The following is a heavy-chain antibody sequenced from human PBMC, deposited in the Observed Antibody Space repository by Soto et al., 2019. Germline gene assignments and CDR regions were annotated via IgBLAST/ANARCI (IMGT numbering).Heavy chain of an antibody. Sequence: PGGSLRLSCAASGFTFSSYWMHWVRQTPGKGAVWVLHINSDGSSTNYTDSVKGRFTISRDNSKNTLYLQMNSLRAEDTAVYYCARSGYSYGPFDYWGQGTLVTVSS. J-gene: IGHJ4*02. CDR1: GFTFSSYW. CDR2: INSDGSST. D-gene: IGHD5-18*01. V-gene: IGHV3-74*01. CDR3: ARSGYSYGPFDY.